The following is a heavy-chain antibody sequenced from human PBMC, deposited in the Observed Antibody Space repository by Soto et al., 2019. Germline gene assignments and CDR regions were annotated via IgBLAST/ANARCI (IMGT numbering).Heavy chain of an antibody. Sequence: EVRLVESGGGLVKPGGSLRLSCAASGFTFNKYSMNWVRQAPGKGLEWVSAITSKTGDQYYADSVKGRFIISRDKTKNSLALPVTSLRDEDTAVYYCARDLMPNARGIGDLDYWGQGTLVTVSS. J-gene: IGHJ4*02. D-gene: IGHD2-8*01. CDR1: GFTFNKYS. V-gene: IGHV3-21*06. CDR3: ARDLMPNARGIGDLDY. CDR2: ITSKTGDQ.